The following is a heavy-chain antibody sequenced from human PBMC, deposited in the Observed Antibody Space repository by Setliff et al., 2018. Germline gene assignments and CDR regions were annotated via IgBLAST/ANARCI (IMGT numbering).Heavy chain of an antibody. D-gene: IGHD1-26*01. CDR2: IYYSGST. CDR1: GGSISSYY. CDR3: AREHLGELPHFDY. J-gene: IGHJ4*02. V-gene: IGHV4-59*01. Sequence: PSETLSLTCTVSGGSISSYYWSWIRQPPGKGLEWIGYIYYSGSTNYNPSLKSRVTISVDTSKNQFSLKLSSVTAADTAVYYCAREHLGELPHFDYWGQGTQVTVSS.